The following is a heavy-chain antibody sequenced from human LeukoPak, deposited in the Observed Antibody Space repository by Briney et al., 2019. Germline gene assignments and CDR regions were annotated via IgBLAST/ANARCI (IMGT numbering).Heavy chain of an antibody. J-gene: IGHJ3*02. Sequence: GGSLRLSCAASGFTFSSYWMHWVRQVPGKGLVWVSRINSDGSSTSYADSVKGRFTISRDNAKNTLYLQMNSLRAEDTAVYYCAREEGIVGATGPGAFDIWGQGTMVTVSS. CDR1: GFTFSSYW. CDR2: INSDGSST. D-gene: IGHD1-26*01. CDR3: AREEGIVGATGPGAFDI. V-gene: IGHV3-74*01.